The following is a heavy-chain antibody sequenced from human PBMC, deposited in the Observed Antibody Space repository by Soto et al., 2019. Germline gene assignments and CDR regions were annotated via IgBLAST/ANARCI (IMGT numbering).Heavy chain of an antibody. V-gene: IGHV3-30*18. CDR2: ISYDGSNK. D-gene: IGHD3-22*01. CDR3: AKGPTPSSGYYTPFDY. CDR1: GFTFSSYG. Sequence: GGSLRLSCAASGFTFSSYGMHWVRQAPGKGLEWVAVISYDGSNKYYADSVKGRFTISRDNSKNTLYLQMNSLRAEDTAVYYCAKGPTPSSGYYTPFDYWGQGTLVTVSS. J-gene: IGHJ4*02.